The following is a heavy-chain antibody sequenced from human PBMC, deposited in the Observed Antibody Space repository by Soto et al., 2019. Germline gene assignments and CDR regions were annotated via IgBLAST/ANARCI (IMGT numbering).Heavy chain of an antibody. CDR2: ISAYNGNT. CDR3: ARDIYSDEVVVAAQFDY. J-gene: IGHJ4*02. CDR1: GYTFTSYG. Sequence: GASVKVSCKASGYTFTSYGISWVRQAPGQGLEWMGWISAYNGNTNYAQKLQGRVTMTTDTSTSTAYMELRSLRSDDSAVYYCARDIYSDEVVVAAQFDYWGQGTLFTVSS. D-gene: IGHD2-15*01. V-gene: IGHV1-18*04.